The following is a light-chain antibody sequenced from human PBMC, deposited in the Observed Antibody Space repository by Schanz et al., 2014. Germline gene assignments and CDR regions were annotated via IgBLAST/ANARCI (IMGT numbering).Light chain of an antibody. Sequence: QSALTQPASVSGSPGQSITISCTGTSSDVGSYNLVSWYQQHPGKAPKLMLYEGSKRPSGVSNRFSGSTSGNTASLTISGLQAEDEADYYCCSYAGSSTWVFGGGTKVTVL. CDR1: SSDVGSYNL. CDR3: CSYAGSSTWV. CDR2: EGS. J-gene: IGLJ3*02. V-gene: IGLV2-23*01.